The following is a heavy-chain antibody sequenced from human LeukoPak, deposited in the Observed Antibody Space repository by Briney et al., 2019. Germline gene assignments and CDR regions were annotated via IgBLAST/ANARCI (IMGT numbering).Heavy chain of an antibody. CDR1: GFTFSSYG. D-gene: IGHD2-21*01. V-gene: IGHV3-33*08. J-gene: IGHJ4*02. Sequence: PGGSLRLSCAASGFTFSSYGMHWVRQAPGKGLEWVAVIWYDGSNKYYADSVKGRFTISRDNSKNTLYLQMNSLRAEDTAVYYCARDLDVVCGFDYWGQGTLVTVSS. CDR2: IWYDGSNK. CDR3: ARDLDVVCGFDY.